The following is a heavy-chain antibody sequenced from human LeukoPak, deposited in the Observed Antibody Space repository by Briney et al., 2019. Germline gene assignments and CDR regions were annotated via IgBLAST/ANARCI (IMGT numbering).Heavy chain of an antibody. Sequence: GASVKVSCKASGYTFTGYYMHWVRQAPGQGLEWMGWINPNSGGTNYAQKFQGRVTMTRDTSISTAYMELSRLRSEDTAVYYCARGVMGYYYGSGSYYPWVYYYYYMDVWGKGTTVTISS. D-gene: IGHD3-10*01. V-gene: IGHV1-2*02. CDR2: INPNSGGT. CDR3: ARGVMGYYYGSGSYYPWVYYYYYMDV. CDR1: GYTFTGYY. J-gene: IGHJ6*03.